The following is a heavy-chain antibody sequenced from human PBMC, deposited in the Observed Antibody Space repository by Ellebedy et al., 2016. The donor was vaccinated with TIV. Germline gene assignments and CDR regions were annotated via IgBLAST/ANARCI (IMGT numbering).Heavy chain of an antibody. CDR2: IYYSGST. CDR3: ARSGYDYVFRDY. D-gene: IGHD5-12*01. CDR1: GGSISSGDYY. V-gene: IGHV4-30-4*01. J-gene: IGHJ4*02. Sequence: SETLSLTCTVSGGSISSGDYYWSWIRQPPGKGLEWIGYIYYSGSTYYNPSLKSRVTISVDTSKNQFSLKLSSVTAADTAVYYCARSGYDYVFRDYWGQGTLVTVSS.